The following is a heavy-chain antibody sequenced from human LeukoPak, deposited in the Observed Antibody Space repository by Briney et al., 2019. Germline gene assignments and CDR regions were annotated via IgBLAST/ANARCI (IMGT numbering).Heavy chain of an antibody. CDR1: GYTFTSYD. Sequence: ASVKVSCKASGYTFTSYDISWVRQATGQGLEWMGWMNPTSGDTEYAQKFQGRTTMTMSTSISTAYMELTSLRSEDTAVYYCARGHNYYGMDVWGQGTTVTATS. CDR3: ARGHNYYGMDV. CDR2: MNPTSGDT. J-gene: IGHJ6*02. V-gene: IGHV1-8*01.